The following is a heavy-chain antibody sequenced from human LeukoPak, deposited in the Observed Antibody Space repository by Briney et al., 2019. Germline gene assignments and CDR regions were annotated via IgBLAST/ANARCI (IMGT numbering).Heavy chain of an antibody. D-gene: IGHD1-7*01. J-gene: IGHJ6*03. CDR3: ARVELAPYYYYMDV. V-gene: IGHV3-21*01. CDR2: ISSSSSYI. CDR1: GFTFSSYS. Sequence: PGGSLRLSCAASGFTFSSYSMNWVRQAPGKGLEWVSSISSSSSYIYYADSVKGRFTISRDNAKNSLYLQMNSLRAEDTAVYYCARVELAPYYYYMDVWCKGTTVTVSS.